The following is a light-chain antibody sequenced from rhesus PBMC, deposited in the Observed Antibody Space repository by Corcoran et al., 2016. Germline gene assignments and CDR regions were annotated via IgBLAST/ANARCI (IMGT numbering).Light chain of an antibody. V-gene: IGKV3-10*01. CDR1: QSVSSY. J-gene: IGKJ3*01. CDR3: YQHSSGFT. CDR2: GAS. Sequence: QVILTQSPATLSLSPGERATLSCRASQSVSSYLAWYQQKPGQAPRLPIYGASSRATGIPDRFSGSGDGTDFTLTISSLEPEDVGVYHCYQHSSGFTFGPGTKLDIK.